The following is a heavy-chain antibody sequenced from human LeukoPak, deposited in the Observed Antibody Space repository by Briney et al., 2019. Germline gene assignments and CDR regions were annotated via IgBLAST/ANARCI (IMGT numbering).Heavy chain of an antibody. Sequence: SETLSLTCTVSSDSISSYYWSWIRQPPGKGLEWIGYIYYSGGTSYNPSLKSRVTISIDTSKNQFSLKLSSVTAADTAVYYCARTLGYSSGWRLDYWGQGSLVTVSS. J-gene: IGHJ4*02. D-gene: IGHD6-19*01. CDR2: IYYSGGT. V-gene: IGHV4-59*01. CDR3: ARTLGYSSGWRLDY. CDR1: SDSISSYY.